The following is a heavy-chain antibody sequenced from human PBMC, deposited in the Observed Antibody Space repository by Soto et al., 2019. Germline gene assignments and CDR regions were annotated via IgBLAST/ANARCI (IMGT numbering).Heavy chain of an antibody. V-gene: IGHV4-34*01. CDR3: ARGGDIVVVPAARAFRYYYYYMEV. CDR2: INHSGST. J-gene: IGHJ6*03. D-gene: IGHD2-2*01. CDR1: GGSFSGYY. Sequence: QVQLQQWGAGLLKPSETLSLTCAVYGGSFSGYYWSWIRQPPGKGLEWIGEINHSGSTNYNPSLKSRVTLSVDTSKHQLSLRLSSVTAADTAVYYCARGGDIVVVPAARAFRYYYYYMEVWGKGTTVTVSS.